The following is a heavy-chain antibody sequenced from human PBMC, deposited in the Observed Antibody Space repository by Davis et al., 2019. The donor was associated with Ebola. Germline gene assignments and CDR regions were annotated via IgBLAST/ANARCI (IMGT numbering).Heavy chain of an antibody. CDR1: GFTFSSYS. J-gene: IGHJ6*04. D-gene: IGHD7-27*01. CDR3: AKDPYLGSLLYYYYGMDV. CDR2: ISSSSTI. V-gene: IGHV3-48*01. Sequence: GESLKISCAASGFTFSSYSMNWVRQAPGKGLEWVSYISSSSTIYYADSVKGRFTISRDNSKNTLHLQMNNLRAEDTAVYYCAKDPYLGSLLYYYYGMDVWGKGTTVTVSS.